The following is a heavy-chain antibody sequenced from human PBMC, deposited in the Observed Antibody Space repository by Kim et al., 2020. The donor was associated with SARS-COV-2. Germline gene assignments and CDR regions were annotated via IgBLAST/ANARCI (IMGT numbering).Heavy chain of an antibody. D-gene: IGHD1-26*01. J-gene: IGHJ4*02. CDR3: ARGVSRSFYDFDY. V-gene: IGHV1-69*04. Sequence: YAQKCQGRVTITSDKTTSTAYMELSSLRAGDTAVYYCARGVSRSFYDFDYWGQGTLVTVSS.